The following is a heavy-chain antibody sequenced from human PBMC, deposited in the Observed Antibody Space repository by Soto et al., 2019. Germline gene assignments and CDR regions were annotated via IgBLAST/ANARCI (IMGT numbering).Heavy chain of an antibody. Sequence: WASVKVSCKASGYTFTGYYMHWVRQAPGQGLEWMGWINPNSGGTNYAQKFQGRVTMTRDTSISTAYMELSRLRSDDTAVYYCARDRSDRGDAFDIWGQGTMVTVSS. CDR2: INPNSGGT. CDR1: GYTFTGYY. CDR3: ARDRSDRGDAFDI. V-gene: IGHV1-2*02. J-gene: IGHJ3*02. D-gene: IGHD3-10*01.